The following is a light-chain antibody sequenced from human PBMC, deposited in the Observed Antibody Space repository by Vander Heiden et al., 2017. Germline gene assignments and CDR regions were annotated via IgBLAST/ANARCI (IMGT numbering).Light chain of an antibody. Sequence: DIQMTQSPSSLSTSVGDRVTITCRASQSISNYLNWYQQKPGKAPKLLIYDASSLQSGVPSRFSGSGSGTDFTLTISSLQREDFATYYCQQTDSTPQTFGHGTKVDIK. V-gene: IGKV1-39*01. CDR1: QSISNY. J-gene: IGKJ3*01. CDR2: DAS. CDR3: QQTDSTPQT.